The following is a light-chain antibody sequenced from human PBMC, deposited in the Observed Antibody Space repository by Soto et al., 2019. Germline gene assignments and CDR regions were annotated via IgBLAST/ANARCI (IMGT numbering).Light chain of an antibody. CDR3: QQLDSYPLT. Sequence: DIQLTQSPSFLSASVGDRVTITCRASQGISSYLAWYQQKPGNAPKLLIYTASTLQSGVPSRFSGSGSGTEFTLTISSLQPEDFATYYCQQLDSYPLTFGPGTKVDLK. CDR1: QGISSY. J-gene: IGKJ3*01. V-gene: IGKV1-9*01. CDR2: TAS.